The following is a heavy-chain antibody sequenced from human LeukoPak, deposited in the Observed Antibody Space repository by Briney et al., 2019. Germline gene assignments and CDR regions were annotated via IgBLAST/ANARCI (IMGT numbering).Heavy chain of an antibody. CDR3: ARDGDDSSGYSFYDY. J-gene: IGHJ4*02. D-gene: IGHD3-22*01. CDR2: IYYSGST. CDR1: GGSISSYY. V-gene: IGHV4-59*01. Sequence: SETLSLTCTVSGGSISSYYWSWIRQPPGKGLEWIGYIYYSGSTNYNPSLKSRVTISVDTSKNQFSLKLSSVTAADTAAYYCARDGDDSSGYSFYDYWGQGTLVTVSS.